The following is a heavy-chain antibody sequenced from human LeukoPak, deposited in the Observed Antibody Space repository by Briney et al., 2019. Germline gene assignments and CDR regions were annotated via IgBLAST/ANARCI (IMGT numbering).Heavy chain of an antibody. D-gene: IGHD5-12*01. J-gene: IGHJ4*02. V-gene: IGHV3-30*18. CDR2: ISYDGSNK. CDR3: AKISGYDY. CDR1: GFTFSSYG. Sequence: PGGSLRLSCAASGFTFSSYGMHWARQAPGKGLEWVAVISYDGSNKYYADPVKGRFTISRDNSKNTLYLQMNSLRAEDTAVYYCAKISGYDYWGQGTLVTVSS.